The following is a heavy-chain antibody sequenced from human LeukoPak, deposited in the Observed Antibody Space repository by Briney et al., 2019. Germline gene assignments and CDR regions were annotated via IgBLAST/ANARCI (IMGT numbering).Heavy chain of an antibody. CDR2: ILNDGSNT. V-gene: IGHV3-33*06. J-gene: IGHJ1*01. Sequence: PGRSLRLSCAASGFTFRNFVMHWVRQAPGKGLEWVAGILNDGSNTDYADSVKGRFTVSRDNSKNTLYLQMNSLRAEDTAVYYCAKGAAMVRTEYFQHWGQGTLVTVSS. CDR3: AKGAAMVRTEYFQH. D-gene: IGHD5-18*01. CDR1: GFTFRNFV.